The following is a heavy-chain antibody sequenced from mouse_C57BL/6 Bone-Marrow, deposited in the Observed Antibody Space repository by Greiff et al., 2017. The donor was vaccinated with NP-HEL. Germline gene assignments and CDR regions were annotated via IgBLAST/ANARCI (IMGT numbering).Heavy chain of an antibody. CDR2: ISTLAYSI. D-gene: IGHD1-1*01. J-gene: IGHJ1*03. CDR3: ARRDYGSSGYLDV. CDR1: GFTFSDYG. Sequence: EVMLVESGGGLVQPGGSLKLSCAASGFTFSDYGMAWVRQAPRKGPEWVAFISTLAYSIYYAATVTGRSTISRENAKNTLYREMSSLRSEDTAMYYCARRDYGSSGYLDVWGTGTTVTVSS. V-gene: IGHV5-15*04.